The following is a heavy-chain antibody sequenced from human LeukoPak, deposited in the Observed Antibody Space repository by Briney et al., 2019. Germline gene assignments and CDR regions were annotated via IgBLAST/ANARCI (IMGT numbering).Heavy chain of an antibody. V-gene: IGHV4-59*11. CDR1: GVSISSHY. J-gene: IGHJ5*02. D-gene: IGHD2-15*01. Sequence: SETLSLTCTVSGVSISSHYWSWIRQPPGKGLEWIGCIYYSETTNYNPSLKSRVTMSLDTSKNQFSLKLTSVTAADTAVYYCARELEDCSGGSCYSGWLDPWGQGTRVTVSS. CDR2: IYYSETT. CDR3: ARELEDCSGGSCYSGWLDP.